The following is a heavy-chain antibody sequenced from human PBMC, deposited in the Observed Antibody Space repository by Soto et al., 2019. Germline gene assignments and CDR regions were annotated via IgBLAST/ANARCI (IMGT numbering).Heavy chain of an antibody. D-gene: IGHD4-17*01. Sequence: GGSLRLSCAASGFNFNGYGISWVRQSPEKGLEWVASINFFLGKTYYADSVKGRSTISKDDAKDTVYLHLNSLRADDTAIYYCPRGDVYGPEHYYRGMDVWGQGSPVTVSS. V-gene: IGHV3-23*01. CDR3: PRGDVYGPEHYYRGMDV. CDR2: INFFLGKT. CDR1: GFNFNGYG. J-gene: IGHJ6*02.